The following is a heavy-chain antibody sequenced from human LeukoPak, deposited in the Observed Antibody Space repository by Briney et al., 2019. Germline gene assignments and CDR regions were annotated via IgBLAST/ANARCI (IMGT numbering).Heavy chain of an antibody. Sequence: PGGSLRLSCAASGFTFSIYEMNWVRQVPGKGLEWISYISLGNSAMFYADSVKGRFTISRDNAKNSLYLQMNSLRDDDTAVYYCARVGNGRSWDYWGQGTLVSVSS. CDR2: ISLGNSAM. CDR3: ARVGNGRSWDY. V-gene: IGHV3-48*03. CDR1: GFTFSIYE. D-gene: IGHD2-15*01. J-gene: IGHJ4*02.